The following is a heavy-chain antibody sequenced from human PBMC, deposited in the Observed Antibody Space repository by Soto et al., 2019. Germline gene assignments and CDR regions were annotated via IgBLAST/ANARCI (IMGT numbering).Heavy chain of an antibody. J-gene: IGHJ4*02. Sequence: QVQLVQSGADMKKPGASVKVSCKASGYTFSDYGVSWVRQAPGQGLEWMGWISSKNGNTNFAQKFRGRVTMTTDPSTSTVYMELRSLRPDDTAVYYCAREPPETPPDYWGQRTLVTVSS. CDR2: ISSKNGNT. CDR1: GYTFSDYG. CDR3: AREPPETPPDY. V-gene: IGHV1-18*01.